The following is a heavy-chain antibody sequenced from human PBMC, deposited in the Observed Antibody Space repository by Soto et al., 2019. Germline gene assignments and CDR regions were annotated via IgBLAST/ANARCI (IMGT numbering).Heavy chain of an antibody. J-gene: IGHJ6*02. CDR2: IIPIFGTA. CDR3: ARDPERVYYYGSGSLSYGMDV. Sequence: GASVKVSCKASGGTFSSYAISWVRQAPGQGLEWMGGIIPIFGTANYAQKFQGRVTITADESTSTAYMELSSLRSEDTAVYYCARDPERVYYYGSGSLSYGMDVWGQGTTVPSP. V-gene: IGHV1-69*13. D-gene: IGHD3-10*01. CDR1: GGTFSSYA.